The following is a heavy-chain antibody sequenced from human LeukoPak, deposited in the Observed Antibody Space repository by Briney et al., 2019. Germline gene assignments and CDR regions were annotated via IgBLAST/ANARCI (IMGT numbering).Heavy chain of an antibody. V-gene: IGHV1-69*06. CDR1: GGTFDNYA. CDR3: ARDGYNGYGYFTY. CDR2: IIPIFGTT. Sequence: SVTVSCKPSGGTFDNYAISWVRQAPGQGLEWMGGIIPIFGTTDYAQKFQDRATITADKSTSTAYMELSSLSSEDTAMYYCARDGYNGYGYFTYWGQGTQVTVSS. J-gene: IGHJ4*02. D-gene: IGHD5-18*01.